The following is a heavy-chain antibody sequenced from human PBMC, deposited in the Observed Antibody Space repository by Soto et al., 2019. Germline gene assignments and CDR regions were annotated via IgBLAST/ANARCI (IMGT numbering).Heavy chain of an antibody. CDR1: GGTFSSYA. D-gene: IGHD3-10*01. CDR3: AGSITMVRGVKIYYYYVMHV. V-gene: IGHV1-69*01. Sequence: QVQLVQSGAEVKKPGSSVKVSCKASGGTFSSYAISWVRQAPGQGLEWMGGIIPIFGPANYAQKFQGGVTSTADESTSTAYMELSSLRSGDTVVYYCAGSITMVRGVKIYYYYVMHVWGQGTTVTVSS. J-gene: IGHJ6*02. CDR2: IIPIFGPA.